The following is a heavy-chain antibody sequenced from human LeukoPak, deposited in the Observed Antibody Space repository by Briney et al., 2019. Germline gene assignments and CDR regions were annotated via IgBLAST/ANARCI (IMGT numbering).Heavy chain of an antibody. J-gene: IGHJ4*02. V-gene: IGHV3-48*01. CDR2: ISSSSSTI. CDR1: GFTFSHYS. CDR3: ARGLYGSGKYYFDY. Sequence: PGGSLRLSCAASGFTFSHYSINWVRQAPGKGLEWVSYISSSSSTIYYADSAKGRFTISRDNAKNSPYLQMNSLRAEDTAVYYCARGLYGSGKYYFDYWGQGTLVTVSS. D-gene: IGHD3-10*01.